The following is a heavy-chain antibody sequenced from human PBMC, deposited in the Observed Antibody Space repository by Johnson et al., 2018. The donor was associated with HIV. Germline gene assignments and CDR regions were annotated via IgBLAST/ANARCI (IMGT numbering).Heavy chain of an antibody. CDR1: GLTVSSNY. CDR3: TTDFSYYDSSGTGGDI. Sequence: VQLVESGGGLIQPGGSLRLSCTASGLTVSSNYMSWVRQAPGKGLEWVSVIYSGGTTYHADSVKGRFTISRDNSKNTLYLQMNSLKTEDTAVYYCTTDFSYYDSSGTGGDIWGQGTLVTVSS. D-gene: IGHD3-22*01. CDR2: IYSGGTT. V-gene: IGHV3-53*01. J-gene: IGHJ3*02.